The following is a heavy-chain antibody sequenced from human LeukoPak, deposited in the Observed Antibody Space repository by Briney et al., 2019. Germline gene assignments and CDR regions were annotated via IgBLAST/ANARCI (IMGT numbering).Heavy chain of an antibody. Sequence: SETLSLTCNVSGGSISTTTNSWGWAWIRQRPTKGLEWIGSIYYGGSPYYTSSLKSRVTISVDTSKNQFSLKLASLTAADTAVYYCAGSIEDPSHSGSYYVIGYWGQGTLVTVSS. V-gene: IGHV4-39*01. D-gene: IGHD1-26*01. J-gene: IGHJ4*02. CDR1: GGSISTTTNS. CDR3: AGSIEDPSHSGSYYVIGY. CDR2: IYYGGSP.